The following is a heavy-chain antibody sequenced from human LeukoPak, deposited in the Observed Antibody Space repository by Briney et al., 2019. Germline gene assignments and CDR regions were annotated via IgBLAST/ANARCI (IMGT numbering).Heavy chain of an antibody. CDR2: ISISGANT. V-gene: IGHV3-23*01. CDR1: GFTFSSYY. CDR3: ATDGAGFDT. Sequence: PGGSLRLSCAASGFTFSSYYMSWVRQAPGKGLEWLSYISISGANTHYADSVKGRFTISRDNAKKSLYLQMNNLRAEDTAVYYCATDGAGFDTWGQGVLVTVSS. J-gene: IGHJ5*02.